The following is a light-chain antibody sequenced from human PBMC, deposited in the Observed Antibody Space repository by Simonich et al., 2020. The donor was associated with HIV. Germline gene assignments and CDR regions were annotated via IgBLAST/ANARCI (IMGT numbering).Light chain of an antibody. J-gene: IGKJ4*01. CDR2: WAS. V-gene: IGKV4-1*01. Sequence: DIVMTQSPDSLAVSLGARATITCKSSQSVLYSPNNKNYLAWYQQKPGQPPKLLIYWASTRESGVPDRFSGSGSGTDFTLTISSLQAEDVAVYYCQQYYSTLLTFGGGTKVEIK. CDR3: QQYYSTLLT. CDR1: QSVLYSPNNKNY.